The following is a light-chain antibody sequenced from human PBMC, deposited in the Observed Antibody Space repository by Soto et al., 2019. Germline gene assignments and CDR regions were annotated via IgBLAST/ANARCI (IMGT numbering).Light chain of an antibody. CDR2: DAS. CDR1: QSVSTR. CDR3: QQYQIDWT. Sequence: DIQMTQSPSSLSASVGDRVTIICRASQSVSTRLAWYQQKPGKAPKVLIYDASSWAGGVPSRFTGSGSGTEFTLTISSLQPDDFATYYCQQYQIDWTFGQGTKVDI. V-gene: IGKV1-5*02. J-gene: IGKJ1*01.